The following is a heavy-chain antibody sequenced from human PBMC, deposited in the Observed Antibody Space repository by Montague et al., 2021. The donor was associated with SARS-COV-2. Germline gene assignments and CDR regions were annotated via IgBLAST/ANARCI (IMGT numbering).Heavy chain of an antibody. J-gene: IGHJ6*02. CDR3: ARTYYDILTGRDYGMDV. Sequence: PALVKPTQTLTLTCTFFGFSLSTSGMCVSWIRQPPGKALEWLARIDWDDDKYYSTSLKTRLTISKDTSKNQVVLTMTNMDPVDTATYYCARTYYDILTGRDYGMDVWGQGTTVTVSS. D-gene: IGHD3-9*01. CDR1: GFSLSTSGMC. CDR2: IDWDDDK. V-gene: IGHV2-70*11.